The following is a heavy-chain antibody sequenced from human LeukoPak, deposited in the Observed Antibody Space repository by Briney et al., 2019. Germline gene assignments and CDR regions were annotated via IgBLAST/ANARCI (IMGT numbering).Heavy chain of an antibody. CDR3: AKQTAVEGGYYHY. J-gene: IGHJ4*02. CDR2: SSGSGGST. Sequence: PGESLRLSCIGSGLSLSSYGMSWVRQAPGKGLEWVSSSSGSGGSTYYADSVKGRFTISRDSSENTLYLKTSSLRVEDTAVYFCAKQTAVEGGYYHYWGQGTLVTVSS. V-gene: IGHV3-23*01. D-gene: IGHD5-18*01. CDR1: GLSLSSYG.